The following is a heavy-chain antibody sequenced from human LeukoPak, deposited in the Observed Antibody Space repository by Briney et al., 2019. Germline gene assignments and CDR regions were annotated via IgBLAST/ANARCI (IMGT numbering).Heavy chain of an antibody. CDR3: ARELDLYNWNYGGGYYFDY. CDR1: GFTFSDYY. D-gene: IGHD1-7*01. V-gene: IGHV3-11*04. J-gene: IGHJ4*02. Sequence: GGSLRLSCAASGFTFSDYYMSWIRQAPGKGLEWVSYISSSGSTIYYADSVKGRFTISRDNAKNSLYLQMNSLRAEDTAVYYCARELDLYNWNYGGGYYFDYWGQGILVTVSS. CDR2: ISSSGSTI.